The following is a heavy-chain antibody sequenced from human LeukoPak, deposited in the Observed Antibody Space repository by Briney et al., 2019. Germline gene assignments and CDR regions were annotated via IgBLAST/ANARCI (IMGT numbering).Heavy chain of an antibody. D-gene: IGHD6-19*01. J-gene: IGHJ4*02. CDR2: IGGSGGST. Sequence: TGGSLRLSCAGSGFPFSSYSMHWVRQAPGKGLEWVSGIGGSGGSTFYADSVKGRFTISRDNSKNTLYLQMNSLRAEDTAIYYCARTQWQVQGLHFDYWGQGTLVTVSS. V-gene: IGHV3-23*01. CDR3: ARTQWQVQGLHFDY. CDR1: GFPFSSYS.